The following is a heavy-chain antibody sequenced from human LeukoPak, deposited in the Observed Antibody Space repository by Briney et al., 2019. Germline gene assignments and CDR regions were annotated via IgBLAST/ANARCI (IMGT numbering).Heavy chain of an antibody. CDR3: ASSPLYSSSYYFDY. CDR2: IYYSGST. J-gene: IGHJ4*02. D-gene: IGHD6-6*01. V-gene: IGHV4-59*01. Sequence: SETLSLTCTVPGGSISSYYWSWIRQPPGKGLEWIGYIYYSGSTNYNPSLKSRVTISVDTSKNQFSLKLSSVTAADTAVYYCASSPLYSSSYYFDYWGQGTLVTVSS. CDR1: GGSISSYY.